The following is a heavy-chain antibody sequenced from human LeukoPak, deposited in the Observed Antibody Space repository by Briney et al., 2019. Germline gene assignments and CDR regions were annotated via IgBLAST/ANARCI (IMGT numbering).Heavy chain of an antibody. Sequence: PSETLSLTCTVSGGSISSSSYYWGWIRQPPGKGLEWIGNIYYSGYTYYNPSLKSRVTISVDTSKNQFSLNLTSVTAADTAVYYCARDYYVSGSYPRYMEVWGKGTTVTVSS. CDR1: GGSISSSSYY. D-gene: IGHD3-10*01. J-gene: IGHJ6*03. V-gene: IGHV4-39*07. CDR2: IYYSGYT. CDR3: ARDYYVSGSYPRYMEV.